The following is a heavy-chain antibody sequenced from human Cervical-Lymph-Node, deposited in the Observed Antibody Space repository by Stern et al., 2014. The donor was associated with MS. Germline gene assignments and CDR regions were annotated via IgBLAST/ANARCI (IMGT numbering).Heavy chain of an antibody. CDR1: GLAFSTSA. D-gene: IGHD2-21*02. V-gene: IGHV3-23*04. CDR3: ATFRSLGVTTPRYFDL. CDR2: ISGRGSTT. J-gene: IGHJ2*01. Sequence: EVQLVESGGGLVQPGGSLRLSCAASGLAFSTSAMAWVRQAPGKGLDWVSVISGRGSTTLTADSVKGRLTISRDNLKNMMYLQMYSLRFEDTAVYYCATFRSLGVTTPRYFDLWGRGTLVTVSS.